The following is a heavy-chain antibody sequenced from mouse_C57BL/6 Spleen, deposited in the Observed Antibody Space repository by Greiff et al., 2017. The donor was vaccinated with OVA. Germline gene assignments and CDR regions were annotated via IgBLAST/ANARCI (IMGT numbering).Heavy chain of an antibody. CDR2: INPSSGYT. CDR1: GYTFTSYT. CDR3: ERYWEDYFDY. J-gene: IGHJ2*01. V-gene: IGHV1-4*01. Sequence: VQLQQSGAELARPGASVKMSCKASGYTFTSYTMHWVEQRPGQGLEWIGYINPSSGYTKYNQKFKDKATLTADKSSSTAYMQLSSLTSEDSAVYYCERYWEDYFDYWGQGTTLTVSS. D-gene: IGHD4-1*01.